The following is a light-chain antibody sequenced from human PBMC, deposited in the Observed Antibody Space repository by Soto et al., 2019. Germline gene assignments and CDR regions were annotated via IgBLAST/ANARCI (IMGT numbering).Light chain of an antibody. Sequence: AIRMTQSPSSFSASTGDRVTITCRASQGISSYLAWYQQKPGKAPKLLIYAASTLQSGVTSRFSGSGSGTDFTLTISCLQSEDFATYYCQQYYSYLLTFGGGTKVEIK. CDR2: AAS. J-gene: IGKJ4*01. CDR3: QQYYSYLLT. V-gene: IGKV1-8*01. CDR1: QGISSY.